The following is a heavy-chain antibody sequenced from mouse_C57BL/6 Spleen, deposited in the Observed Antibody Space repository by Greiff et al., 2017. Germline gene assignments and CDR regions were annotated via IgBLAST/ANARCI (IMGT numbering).Heavy chain of an antibody. D-gene: IGHD2-3*01. CDR1: GYTFTSYW. V-gene: IGHV1-52*01. Sequence: QVQLQQPGAELVRPGSSVKLSCKASGYTFTSYWMHWVKQRPIQGLEWIGNIDPSDSETHYNQKFKDKATLTVDKSSSTAYMQLSSLTSEDSAVYYCARRDGYYEYWYFDVWGTGTTVTVSS. CDR2: IDPSDSET. J-gene: IGHJ1*03. CDR3: ARRDGYYEYWYFDV.